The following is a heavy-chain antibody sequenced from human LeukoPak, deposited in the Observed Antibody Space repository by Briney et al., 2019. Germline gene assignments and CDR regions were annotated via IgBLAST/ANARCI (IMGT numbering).Heavy chain of an antibody. CDR3: AKYGVQSITMIVVVITTFDY. D-gene: IGHD3-22*01. J-gene: IGHJ4*02. CDR1: GFTFSSYA. CDR2: ISGSGGST. V-gene: IGHV3-23*01. Sequence: PGRSLRLSCAASGFTFSSYAMRWVRQAPGKGLEWVSAISGSGGSTYYADSVKGRFTISRDNSKNTLYLQMHSLRAEDTAVYYCAKYGVQSITMIVVVITTFDYWGQGSLVTVSS.